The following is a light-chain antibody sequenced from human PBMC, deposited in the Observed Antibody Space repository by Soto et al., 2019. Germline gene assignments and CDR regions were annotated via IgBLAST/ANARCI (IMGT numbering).Light chain of an antibody. CDR1: SSDVGAYDH. Sequence: QSALTQPPSASGSPGQAVTISCTGTSSDVGAYDHVSWYQQHPGKAPKLIIYEVDKRPSGVPDRFSGSKSGNTASLTVSGLQAEDDADDYGSSYAGTHSPYYVFGTGTKVTVL. J-gene: IGLJ1*01. V-gene: IGLV2-8*01. CDR3: SSYAGTHSPYYV. CDR2: EVD.